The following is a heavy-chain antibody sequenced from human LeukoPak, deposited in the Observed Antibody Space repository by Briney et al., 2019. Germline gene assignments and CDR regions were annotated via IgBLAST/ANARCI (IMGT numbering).Heavy chain of an antibody. J-gene: IGHJ3*02. CDR1: GGSISSSSYY. CDR3: ASGRIDDGAFDI. D-gene: IGHD1-14*01. CDR2: IYYSGST. Sequence: PSETLSLTCTVSGGSISSSSYYWGWIRQPPGKGLEWIGSIYYSGSTYYNPSLKSRVTISVDTSKNQFSLKLSSVTAADAAVYYCASGRIDDGAFDIWGQGTMVTVSS. V-gene: IGHV4-39*07.